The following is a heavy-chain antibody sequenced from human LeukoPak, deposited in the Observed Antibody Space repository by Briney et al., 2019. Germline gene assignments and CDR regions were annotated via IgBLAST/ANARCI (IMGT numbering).Heavy chain of an antibody. V-gene: IGHV1-69*05. J-gene: IGHJ6*04. D-gene: IGHD2-2*01. CDR2: IIPIFGTA. Sequence: ASVKVSCKASGGTFSSYAISWVRQAPGQGLEWMGGIIPIFGTANYAQKFQGRVTITTDESTSTAYMELSSLRSEDTAVYYCAREIVVVGRTRVDVWGKGTTVTVSS. CDR1: GGTFSSYA. CDR3: AREIVVVGRTRVDV.